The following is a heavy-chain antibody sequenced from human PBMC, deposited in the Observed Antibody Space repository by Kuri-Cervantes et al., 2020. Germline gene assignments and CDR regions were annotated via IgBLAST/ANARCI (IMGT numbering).Heavy chain of an antibody. V-gene: IGHV4-34*01. CDR2: INHSGST. CDR1: GGSFSGYY. Sequence: GSLRLSCAVYGGSFSGYYWSWIRQPPGKGLEWIGEINHSGSTNYNPSLKSRVTISVDTSENQFSLKLSSVTAADTAVYYCARLDYGYWVFDYWGQGTLVTVSS. CDR3: ARLDYGYWVFDY. J-gene: IGHJ4*02. D-gene: IGHD4-17*01.